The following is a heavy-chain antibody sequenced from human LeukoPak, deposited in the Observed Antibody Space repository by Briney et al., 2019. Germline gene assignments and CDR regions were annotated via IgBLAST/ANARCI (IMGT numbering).Heavy chain of an antibody. Sequence: RGGALRLSCGVSGFTFNSYWMHWVRPAPGKGLVWVSRINTDGSTTSYADSVKGRFTISRDNAKNTLYLQMNSLRDEDTAVYYCVRVCPSSTCYHFDSWGQGTLVTVSS. CDR2: INTDGSTT. D-gene: IGHD2-2*01. CDR3: VRVCPSSTCYHFDS. CDR1: GFTFNSYW. V-gene: IGHV3-74*01. J-gene: IGHJ4*02.